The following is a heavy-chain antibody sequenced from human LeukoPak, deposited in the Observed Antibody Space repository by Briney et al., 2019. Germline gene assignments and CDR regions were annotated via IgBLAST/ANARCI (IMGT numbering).Heavy chain of an antibody. D-gene: IGHD6-19*01. CDR3: ARDFGQWQLNGGYYFDS. V-gene: IGHV3-48*03. J-gene: IGHJ4*02. CDR1: GFTFSTHA. CDR2: ISSSGSTI. Sequence: GGSLRLSCVGSGFTFSTHAIHWVRQAPGKGLEWVSYISSSGSTIYYTDSVKGRFTVSRDNAKNSLYLQMNSLRAEDTAVYYCARDFGQWQLNGGYYFDSWGQGTLVTVSS.